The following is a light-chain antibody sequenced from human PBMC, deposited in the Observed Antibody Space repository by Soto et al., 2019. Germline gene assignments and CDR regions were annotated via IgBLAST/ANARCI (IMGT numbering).Light chain of an antibody. Sequence: QSVLTQPASVSGSPGQSITISCTGTSSDIGGYNYVSWYQQRPGKAPKLMIYDVSDRPSGVSNRFSGSKSGNTASLTIAGLQAEDEADYYCSSYTGSNTVVFGGGTKLTVL. CDR2: DVS. V-gene: IGLV2-14*01. CDR1: SSDIGGYNY. CDR3: SSYTGSNTVV. J-gene: IGLJ2*01.